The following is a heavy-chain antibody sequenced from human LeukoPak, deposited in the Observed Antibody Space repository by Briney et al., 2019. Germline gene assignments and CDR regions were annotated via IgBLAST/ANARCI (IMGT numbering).Heavy chain of an antibody. CDR3: ARGETLDNWFDP. CDR2: ISAYNGNT. CDR1: GYTFTNYG. Sequence: GASVKVSCKASGYTFTNYGISWVRQVPGQGLEWMGWISAYNGNTNYAQNFQGRVTMTTDTSTSTAYMELRSLRSDDTAVYYCARGETLDNWFDPWGQGTLVTVSS. J-gene: IGHJ5*02. D-gene: IGHD1-26*01. V-gene: IGHV1-18*01.